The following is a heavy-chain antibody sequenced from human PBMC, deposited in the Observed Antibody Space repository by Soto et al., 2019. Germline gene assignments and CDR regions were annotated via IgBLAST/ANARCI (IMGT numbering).Heavy chain of an antibody. CDR2: ISGSGGST. Sequence: GGSLRLSCAASGFTFSSYAMSWVRQAPGKGLEWVSAISGSGGSTYYADSVKGRFTISRDNSKNTLYLQMNSLRAEDTAVYYCAKEKNYYDSSGLNWFDPWGQGTLVTVSS. V-gene: IGHV3-23*01. CDR1: GFTFSSYA. CDR3: AKEKNYYDSSGLNWFDP. J-gene: IGHJ5*02. D-gene: IGHD3-22*01.